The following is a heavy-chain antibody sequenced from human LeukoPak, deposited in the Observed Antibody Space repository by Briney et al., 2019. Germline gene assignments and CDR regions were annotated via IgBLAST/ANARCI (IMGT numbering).Heavy chain of an antibody. V-gene: IGHV1-69*13. D-gene: IGHD4-23*01. CDR3: ARESNGGNPSWFDP. CDR1: GGTFSSYA. J-gene: IGHJ5*02. Sequence: GASVNVSCKASGGTFSSYAISWVRQAPGQGLEWMGGIIPIFGTANYAQKFQGRVTITADESTSTAYMELSSLRSEDTAVYYCARESNGGNPSWFDPWGQGTLVTVSP. CDR2: IIPIFGTA.